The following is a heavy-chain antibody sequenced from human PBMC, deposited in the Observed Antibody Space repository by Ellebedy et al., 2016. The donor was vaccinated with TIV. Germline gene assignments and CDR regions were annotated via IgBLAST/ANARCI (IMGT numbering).Heavy chain of an antibody. Sequence: AASVKVSCKASGYTFTSYYMHWVRQAPGQGLEWMGLINPSGGGTTYAQKLQGRVTMTTDTSTSTAYMELRSLRSDDTAVYYCARFVDGDYEDYWGQGALVTVSS. D-gene: IGHD4-17*01. J-gene: IGHJ4*02. V-gene: IGHV1-46*01. CDR1: GYTFTSYY. CDR2: INPSGGGT. CDR3: ARFVDGDYEDY.